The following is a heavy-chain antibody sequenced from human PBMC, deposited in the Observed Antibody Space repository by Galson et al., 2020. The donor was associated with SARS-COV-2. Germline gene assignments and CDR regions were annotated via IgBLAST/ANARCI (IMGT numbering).Heavy chain of an antibody. CDR3: AKDGAVAVIYLYYFDY. Sequence: GESLKISCAASGFTFNNYAMSWVRQAPGKGLEWVSGISGSGRSPYYADSVKGRFSISRDNSKNMLYLDMNSLRAEDTAVYYCAKDGAVAVIYLYYFDYWGQGALVTVSS. D-gene: IGHD6-19*01. J-gene: IGHJ4*02. V-gene: IGHV3-23*01. CDR1: GFTFNNYA. CDR2: ISGSGRSP.